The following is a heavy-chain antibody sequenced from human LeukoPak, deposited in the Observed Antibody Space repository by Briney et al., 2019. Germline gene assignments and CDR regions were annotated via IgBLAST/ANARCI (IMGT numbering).Heavy chain of an antibody. D-gene: IGHD1-1*01. J-gene: IGHJ4*02. CDR2: MHYSGDS. CDR3: ARDLELERNRWNYFES. Sequence: SETLSLTCTVSGGSISSFFWSWIREPPGKGLEWIGSMHYSGDSKYNPSLKSRVSLSIDTSKQQFSLRLSSVTAADTAVYYCARDLELERNRWNYFESWGQGTLVTVSS. CDR1: GGSISSFF. V-gene: IGHV4-59*01.